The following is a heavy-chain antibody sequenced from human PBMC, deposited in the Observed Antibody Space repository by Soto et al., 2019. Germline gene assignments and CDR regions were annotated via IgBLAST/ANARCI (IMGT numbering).Heavy chain of an antibody. Sequence: SETLSLTCAVSGYSISSGYYWGWIRQPPGKGLEWIGTFYDGNTYHNPSLRSRITIAVDTSKNQFSLKLNSVAAADTAFYYCATTRGLAVGGSFDYWGQGMLVTVSS. CDR1: GYSISSGYY. J-gene: IGHJ4*02. D-gene: IGHD3-10*01. CDR2: FYDGNT. V-gene: IGHV4-38-2*01. CDR3: ATTRGLAVGGSFDY.